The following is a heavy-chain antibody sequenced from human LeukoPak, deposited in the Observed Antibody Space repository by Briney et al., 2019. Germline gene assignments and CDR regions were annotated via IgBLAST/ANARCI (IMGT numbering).Heavy chain of an antibody. J-gene: IGHJ4*02. V-gene: IGHV4-31*11. CDR1: GGSISSVGYH. D-gene: IGHD6-25*01. Sequence: SETLSLTCAVSGGSISSVGYHWGWIRQHPGKGLEWIGYIYYSRTTYYNPSLKSRVTISADTSKNQFSLRLSSVTAADTAVYYCAREGAAYYFDYWGQGTLVTVSS. CDR3: AREGAAYYFDY. CDR2: IYYSRTT.